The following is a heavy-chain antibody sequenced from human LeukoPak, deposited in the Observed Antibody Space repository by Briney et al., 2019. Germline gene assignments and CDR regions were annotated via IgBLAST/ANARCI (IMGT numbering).Heavy chain of an antibody. CDR1: GFTFDDYA. V-gene: IGHV3-9*01. J-gene: IGHJ4*02. CDR3: AKDIHYYDSSGPVDY. D-gene: IGHD3-22*01. Sequence: PGGSLRLSCAASGFTFDDYAMHWVRQAPGKGLEWVSGISWNSGSIGYADSVKGRFTISRDNAKNSLYLQMNSLRAEDTALYYCAKDIHYYDSSGPVDYWGQGTLVTVSS. CDR2: ISWNSGSI.